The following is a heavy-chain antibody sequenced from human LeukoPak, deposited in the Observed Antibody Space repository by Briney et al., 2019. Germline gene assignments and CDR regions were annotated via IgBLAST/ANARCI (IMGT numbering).Heavy chain of an antibody. CDR1: GFTFSSYE. CDR3: ARDGVGADGIDY. J-gene: IGHJ4*02. V-gene: IGHV3-48*03. CDR2: ISSSGSTI. D-gene: IGHD1-26*01. Sequence: PGGSLRLSCAASGFTFSSYEMNWVRQAPGKGLEWVSYISSSGSTIYYADSVRGRFTISRDNAKNSLYLQMNSLRVEDTAAYYCARDGVGADGIDYWGQGTLVTVSS.